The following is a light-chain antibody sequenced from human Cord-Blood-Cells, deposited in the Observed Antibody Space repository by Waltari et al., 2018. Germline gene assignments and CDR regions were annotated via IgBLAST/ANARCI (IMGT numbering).Light chain of an antibody. CDR3: SSYTSSSTLGGV. Sequence: QSALTPPASVSGSPGQSITIPCTGTSQYLCGYYLFPLVQQNPGKAPKLMIYDVSNRPSGVSNRFSGSKSGNTASLTISGLQAEDEADYYCSSYTSSSTLGGVFGTGTKVTVL. J-gene: IGLJ1*01. CDR2: DVS. V-gene: IGLV2-14*03. CDR1: SQYLCGYYL.